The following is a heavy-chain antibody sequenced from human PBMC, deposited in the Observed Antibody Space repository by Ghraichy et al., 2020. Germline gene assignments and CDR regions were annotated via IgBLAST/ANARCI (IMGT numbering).Heavy chain of an antibody. J-gene: IGHJ4*02. Sequence: GSLNISCAASGFTFSSYWMNWVRQAPGKGLEWLANMKHDGSEKYYVESVKGRFIISRDNTKNSLFLQMNRLRAEDTAVYYCARAGFGVPFDYWGQGSLVTVSS. D-gene: IGHD2-8*01. CDR2: MKHDGSEK. CDR3: ARAGFGVPFDY. CDR1: GFTFSSYW. V-gene: IGHV3-7*01.